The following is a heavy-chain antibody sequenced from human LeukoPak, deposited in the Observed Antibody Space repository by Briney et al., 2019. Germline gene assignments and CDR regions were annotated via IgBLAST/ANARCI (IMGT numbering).Heavy chain of an antibody. V-gene: IGHV3-74*01. CDR1: GFTFSSYW. J-gene: IGHJ4*02. D-gene: IGHD6-13*01. Sequence: GGSLRLSCAASGFTFSSYWMHWVRQAPGKGLVWVSRLNGDGSSTSYADSVKGRFTISRDNAKNTLYLQMNSLRAEDTAVYYCAKVETAAAATLRGFDYWGQGTLVTVSS. CDR3: AKVETAAAATLRGFDY. CDR2: LNGDGSST.